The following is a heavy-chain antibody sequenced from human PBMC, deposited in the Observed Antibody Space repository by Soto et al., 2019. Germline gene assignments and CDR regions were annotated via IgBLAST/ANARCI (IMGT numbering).Heavy chain of an antibody. CDR3: ARTKSTAIVGTILRGNKPFAYYYHGMDV. CDR2: TYYRSKWYN. J-gene: IGHJ6*02. V-gene: IGHV6-1*01. D-gene: IGHD5-12*01. Sequence: PSQTLSLTCAISGDSVSSNSAAWNWIRQSPSRGLEWLGRTYYRSKWYNDYAVSVKSRITINPDTSKNQFSLQLNSVTPEGTAVNYGARTKSTAIVGTILRGNKPFAYYYHGMDVWGQGTTVTVSS. CDR1: GDSVSSNSAA.